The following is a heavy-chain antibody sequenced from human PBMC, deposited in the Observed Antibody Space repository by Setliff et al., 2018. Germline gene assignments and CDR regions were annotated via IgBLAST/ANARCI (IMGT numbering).Heavy chain of an antibody. CDR1: GGSISSYY. J-gene: IGHJ6*03. CDR3: ARAPPNRYSGSYEYFYMDV. V-gene: IGHV4-4*08. Sequence: SETLSLTCTVSGGSISSYYWIRIRQPPGKGLEWIGYIYSSGRTNYNPSLKSRVTLSVDTSNNQFSLKVSSVTAADTAVYYCARAPPNRYSGSYEYFYMDVWGKGTTVTVSS. CDR2: IYSSGRT. D-gene: IGHD1-26*01.